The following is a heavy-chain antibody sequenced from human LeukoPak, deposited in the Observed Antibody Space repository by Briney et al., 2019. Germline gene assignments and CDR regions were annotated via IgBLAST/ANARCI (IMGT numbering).Heavy chain of an antibody. D-gene: IGHD2-2*01. CDR3: TTDVGYCSSTSCPDY. V-gene: IGHV3-15*01. Sequence: GGSLRLSCAASGFTFSNAWTSWVRQAPGKGLEWVGRIKSKTDGGTTDYAAPVKGRFTISRDDSKNTLYLQMNSLKTEDTAVYYCTTDVGYCSSTSCPDYWGQGTLVTVSS. J-gene: IGHJ4*02. CDR1: GFTFSNAW. CDR2: IKSKTDGGTT.